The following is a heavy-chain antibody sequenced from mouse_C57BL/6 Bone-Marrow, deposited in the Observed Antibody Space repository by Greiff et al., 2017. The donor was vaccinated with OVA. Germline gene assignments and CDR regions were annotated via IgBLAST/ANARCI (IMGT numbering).Heavy chain of an antibody. Sequence: QVQLQQPGAELVRPGSSVKLSCKASGYTFTSYWMHWVKQRPIQGLEWIGNIDPSDSETHYNQKFKDKATLTVDTSSSTAYMQLSSLTSEVSAVYYCARLDYSNGDYWGQGTTLTVSS. V-gene: IGHV1-52*01. CDR2: IDPSDSET. CDR1: GYTFTSYW. D-gene: IGHD2-5*01. CDR3: ARLDYSNGDY. J-gene: IGHJ2*01.